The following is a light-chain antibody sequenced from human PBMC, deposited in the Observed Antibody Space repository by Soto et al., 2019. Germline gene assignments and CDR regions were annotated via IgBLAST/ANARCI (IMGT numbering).Light chain of an antibody. J-gene: IGLJ1*01. Sequence: QSVLTQAPSVSAAPGQKVIISCSGSSSSIGNNYVSWYQQLPGTAPKLLIYESNRRPLGISDRFSASKSGTSATLGISGLQSGDEADYYCGSWDNILSGFVFGTGTKLTVL. CDR1: SSSIGNNY. CDR2: ESN. V-gene: IGLV1-51*02. CDR3: GSWDNILSGFV.